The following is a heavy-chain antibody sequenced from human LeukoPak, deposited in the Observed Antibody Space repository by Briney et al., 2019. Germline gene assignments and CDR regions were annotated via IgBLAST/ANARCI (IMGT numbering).Heavy chain of an antibody. CDR2: INAGNGNT. Sequence: GASVKVSCKASGYTFTSYAMHWVRQAPGQRLEWMGWINAGNGNTKYSQKFQGRVIITRDTSASTAYMELSSLRSEDTAVYYCARDQYGGIYYYDSSGYLPYYWGQGTLVTVSS. CDR1: GYTFTSYA. CDR3: ARDQYGGIYYYDSSGYLPYY. D-gene: IGHD3-22*01. V-gene: IGHV1-3*01. J-gene: IGHJ4*02.